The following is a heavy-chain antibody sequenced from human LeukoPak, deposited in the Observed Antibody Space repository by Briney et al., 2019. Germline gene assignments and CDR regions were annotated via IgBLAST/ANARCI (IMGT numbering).Heavy chain of an antibody. CDR1: GYSFTSYW. CDR3: ARLDIVATLALDY. CDR2: VYPGDSDT. J-gene: IGHJ4*02. V-gene: IGHV5-51*01. Sequence: GESPKISCKASGYSFTSYWIAWVRQMPGKGLEWMGIVYPGDSDTRYSPSFQGQVTISADKSISTAYLQWSSLKASDTAMYYCARLDIVATLALDYWGQGALVTVSS. D-gene: IGHD5-12*01.